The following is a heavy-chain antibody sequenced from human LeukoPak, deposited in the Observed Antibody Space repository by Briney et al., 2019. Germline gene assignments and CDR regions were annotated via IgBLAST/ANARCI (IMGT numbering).Heavy chain of an antibody. CDR3: ARGGIAAARYYYYMDV. J-gene: IGHJ6*03. D-gene: IGHD6-13*01. V-gene: IGHV1-69*05. CDR2: IIPIFGTA. CDR1: GGTFSSYA. Sequence: SVKVSCKASGGTFSSYAISWVRQAPGQGLKWMGGIIPIFGTANYAQKFQGRVTITTDESTSTAYMELSSLRSEDTAVYYCARGGIAAARYYYYMDVWGKGTTVTVSS.